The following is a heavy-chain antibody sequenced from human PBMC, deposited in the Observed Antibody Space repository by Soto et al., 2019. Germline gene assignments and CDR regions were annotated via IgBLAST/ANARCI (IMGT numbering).Heavy chain of an antibody. CDR1: GGSISRSPYY. J-gene: IGHJ4*02. CDR3: ARLHYSDNSRIW. Sequence: PSETLSLTCIVSGGSISRSPYYWGWIRQTPGKGLEWIASVFYRGNTFYNPSLQSRVTISIDTSKNQFTLSLSSVTAADTAVYYCARLHYSDNSRIWWGQGTLVTVSS. V-gene: IGHV4-39*01. CDR2: VFYRGNT. D-gene: IGHD3-22*01.